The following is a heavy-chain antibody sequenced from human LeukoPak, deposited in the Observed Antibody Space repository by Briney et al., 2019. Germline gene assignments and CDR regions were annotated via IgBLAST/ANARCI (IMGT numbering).Heavy chain of an antibody. CDR1: GGTFSIYA. V-gene: IGHV1-69*05. D-gene: IGHD1-26*01. J-gene: IGHJ6*03. CDR2: IIPIFGTA. Sequence: EASVKVSCKAAGGTFSIYAISWVRQAPGQGLEWMGGIIPIFGTANYAQKFQGRVTITTDESTSTAYMELSSLRSEDTAVYYCASGSYSNRYYYYYMDVWGKGTTVTVSS. CDR3: ASGSYSNRYYYYYMDV.